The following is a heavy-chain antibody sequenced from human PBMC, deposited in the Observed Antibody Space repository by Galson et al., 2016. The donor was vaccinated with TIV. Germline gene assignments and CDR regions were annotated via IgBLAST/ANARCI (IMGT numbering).Heavy chain of an antibody. D-gene: IGHD6-25*01. Sequence: SLRLSCAASGFPFSSYWISWVRQAPGKGLEWVANIKHNGYEKYYVDSVRGRFTISRDNAENSLYLLQMNSLRAEDTAVYYCARELRQDAFDIWGQGTMVTVSS. CDR1: GFPFSSYW. V-gene: IGHV3-7*01. J-gene: IGHJ3*02. CDR3: ARELRQDAFDI. CDR2: IKHNGYEK.